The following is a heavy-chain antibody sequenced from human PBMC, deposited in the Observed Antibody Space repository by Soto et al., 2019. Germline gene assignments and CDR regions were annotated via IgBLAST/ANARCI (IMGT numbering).Heavy chain of an antibody. V-gene: IGHV5-51*01. CDR2: IYPGDSHT. D-gene: IGHD1-26*01. CDR1: GYNFTNYW. CDR3: ATALDVTYYWHN. Sequence: EPNQNSKKGAGYNFTNYWIGWIRKIPGKGLEWMGIIYPGDSHTRYSPSFQGQVTISADKSISTAYLQWSSLRASDSSMYFCATALDVTYYWHNWGQGTLVTVSS. J-gene: IGHJ4*02.